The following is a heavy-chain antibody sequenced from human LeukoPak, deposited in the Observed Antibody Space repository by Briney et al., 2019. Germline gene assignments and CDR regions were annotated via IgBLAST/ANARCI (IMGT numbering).Heavy chain of an antibody. D-gene: IGHD2/OR15-2a*01. CDR1: GFTFSSYE. CDR3: ARVPPGSMTAYAFDI. J-gene: IGHJ3*02. Sequence: GGSLRLSCAASGFTFSSYEMNWVRQAPGKGLEWVSYISSSGSTIYYADSVKGRFTISRDNAKNSLYLQMNSLRAEDTAVYYCARVPPGSMTAYAFDIWGQGTMVTVSS. V-gene: IGHV3-48*03. CDR2: ISSSGSTI.